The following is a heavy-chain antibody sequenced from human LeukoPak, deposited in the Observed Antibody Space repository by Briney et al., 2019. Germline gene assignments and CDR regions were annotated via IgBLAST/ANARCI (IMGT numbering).Heavy chain of an antibody. Sequence: PGGSLRLSCAASGFTVSSNYMSWVRRAPGKGLEWVSVIYSGGSTYYADSVKGRFTISRDNSKNTLYLQMNSLRVEDTAVYYCAKGSSTYSITSYWYFDLWGRGTLVTVSS. D-gene: IGHD6-13*01. CDR3: AKGSSTYSITSYWYFDL. CDR1: GFTVSSNY. J-gene: IGHJ2*01. CDR2: IYSGGST. V-gene: IGHV3-66*01.